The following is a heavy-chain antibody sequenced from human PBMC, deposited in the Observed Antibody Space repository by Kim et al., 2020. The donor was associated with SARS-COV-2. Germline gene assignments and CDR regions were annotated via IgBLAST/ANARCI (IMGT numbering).Heavy chain of an antibody. J-gene: IGHJ4*02. D-gene: IGHD6-6*01. Sequence: YNPSLESRVTISGHGSKNQFSLKLGSVSAADTAVYYCVRSIAGIDSHFDYWGQGTLVTVSS. V-gene: IGHV4-30-2*01. CDR3: VRSIAGIDSHFDY.